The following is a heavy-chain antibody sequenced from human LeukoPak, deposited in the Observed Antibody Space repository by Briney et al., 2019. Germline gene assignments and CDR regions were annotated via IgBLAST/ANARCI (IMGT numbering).Heavy chain of an antibody. J-gene: IGHJ4*02. Sequence: PGGSLRLSCAASGFTFDDYAMHWVWQAPGKGLEWVSGISWNSGSIGYADSVKGRFIISRDNAKNSLYLQMNSLRAEDTALYYCAKDRGLRYFDWNDYWGQGTLVTVSS. CDR1: GFTFDDYA. CDR2: ISWNSGSI. D-gene: IGHD3-9*01. V-gene: IGHV3-9*01. CDR3: AKDRGLRYFDWNDY.